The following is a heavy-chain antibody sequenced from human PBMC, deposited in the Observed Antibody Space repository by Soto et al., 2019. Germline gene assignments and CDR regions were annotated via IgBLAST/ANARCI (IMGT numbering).Heavy chain of an antibody. V-gene: IGHV6-1*01. CDR2: TYYRSKWIH. CDR3: AGVVWFRGMDV. J-gene: IGHJ6*02. D-gene: IGHD3-16*01. Sequence: SQTLSLTCDISGDSVSSSSAAWNWTRQSPSRGLEWLGRTYYRSKWIHEYTVSMESRITINPDTSKNQISLHIYSVTAEDTAVYYCAGVVWFRGMDVWGQGTPVTVS. CDR1: GDSVSSSSAA.